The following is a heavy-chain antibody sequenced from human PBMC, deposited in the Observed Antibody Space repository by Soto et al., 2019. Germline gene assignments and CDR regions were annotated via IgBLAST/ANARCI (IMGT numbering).Heavy chain of an antibody. Sequence: QPGGSLRLSCAASGFTFSSCWMSWVRQAPGKGLEWVANIKQDGSDKYYVDSVKGRFTISRDNAKNTLYLQMNSLRAEDTAVYYCARAIEGGIDPWGQGTLVTVSS. CDR1: GFTFSSCW. CDR2: IKQDGSDK. CDR3: ARAIEGGIDP. V-gene: IGHV3-7*02. J-gene: IGHJ5*02. D-gene: IGHD3-16*01.